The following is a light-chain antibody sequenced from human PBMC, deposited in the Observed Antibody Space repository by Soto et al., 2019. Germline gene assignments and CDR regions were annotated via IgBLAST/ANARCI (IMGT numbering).Light chain of an antibody. CDR3: SSYTSSSTPYV. CDR1: ISDVGAYNY. CDR2: EVS. V-gene: IGLV2-14*01. Sequence: QSALTQPASVSGSPGQSITISCTGTISDVGAYNYVSWYQQHPGKAPKLMIHEVSKRPSGVSNRFSGSKSGNTASLTISGLQAEDEADYYCSSYTSSSTPYVFGTGTKVTVL. J-gene: IGLJ1*01.